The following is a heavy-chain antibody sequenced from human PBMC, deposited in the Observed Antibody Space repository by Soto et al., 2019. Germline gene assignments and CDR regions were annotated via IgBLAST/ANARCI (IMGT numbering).Heavy chain of an antibody. V-gene: IGHV3-23*01. CDR2: ISGSGGST. Sequence: GESLKISCAASGFTFSSYAMSWVRQAPGKGLEWVSAISGSGGSTYYADSVKGRFTISRDNSKNTLYLQMNSLRAEDTAVYYCAKDSIKLKPYSSSSGYYFDYWGQGTLVTVSS. J-gene: IGHJ4*02. CDR3: AKDSIKLKPYSSSSGYYFDY. D-gene: IGHD6-6*01. CDR1: GFTFSSYA.